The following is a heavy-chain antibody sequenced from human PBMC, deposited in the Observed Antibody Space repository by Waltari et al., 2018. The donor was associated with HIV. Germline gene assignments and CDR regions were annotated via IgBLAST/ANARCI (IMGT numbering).Heavy chain of an antibody. CDR2: ISDDGNDK. D-gene: IGHD2-15*01. CDR3: ANDRGANNAGGFDV. CDR1: GFTFRNFG. V-gene: IGHV3-30*18. J-gene: IGHJ6*02. Sequence: QVQLVESGGGVVQPGKSLRLSCAASGFTFRNFGMHWVRQAPGKGLEWVAAISDDGNDKYYADSMRGRFTISRDNSKNTLYLEINTVTLEGTSIYFCANDRGANNAGGFDVWGQGTTVTVSS.